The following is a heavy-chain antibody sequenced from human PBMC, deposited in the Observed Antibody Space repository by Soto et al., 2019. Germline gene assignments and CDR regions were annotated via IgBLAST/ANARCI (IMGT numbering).Heavy chain of an antibody. J-gene: IGHJ4*02. V-gene: IGHV1-69*02. CDR1: GGTFSSYT. CDR3: ATKREQDYYGSGSYDY. CDR2: IIPILGIA. Sequence: QVQLVQSGAEVKKPGSSVKVSCKASGGTFSSYTISWVRQAPGQGLEWMGRIIPILGIANYAQKFQGRVTITADKSTSTAYMELSSLISEDTAVYYCATKREQDYYGSGSYDYWGQGTLVTVSS. D-gene: IGHD3-10*01.